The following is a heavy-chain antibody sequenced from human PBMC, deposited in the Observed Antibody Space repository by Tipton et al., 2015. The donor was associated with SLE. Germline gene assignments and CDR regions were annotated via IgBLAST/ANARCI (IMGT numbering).Heavy chain of an antibody. D-gene: IGHD6-19*01. Sequence: SLRLSCAASGFTFSDYYMSWIRQAPGKGLEWVSYISSSSSYTNYADSVKGRFTISRDNSKNTLYLQMNSLRAEDTAVYYCAKVPSSGWYGNFDYWGQGTLVTVSS. CDR1: GFTFSDYY. CDR3: AKVPSSGWYGNFDY. CDR2: ISSSSSYT. V-gene: IGHV3-11*05. J-gene: IGHJ4*02.